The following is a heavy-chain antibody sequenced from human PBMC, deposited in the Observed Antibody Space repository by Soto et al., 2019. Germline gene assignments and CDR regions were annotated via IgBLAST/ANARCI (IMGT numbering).Heavy chain of an antibody. CDR2: IYYSGST. D-gene: IGHD2-2*01. CDR3: ARDGAIAFDI. Sequence: SETLSLTCTVSGGSISSYYWSWIRQPPGKGLEWIGYIYYSGSTNYNPSLKSRVTISVDTSKNQFSLKLSSVTAADTAVYYCARDGAIAFDIWGQGTMVTVSS. V-gene: IGHV4-59*01. J-gene: IGHJ3*02. CDR1: GGSISSYY.